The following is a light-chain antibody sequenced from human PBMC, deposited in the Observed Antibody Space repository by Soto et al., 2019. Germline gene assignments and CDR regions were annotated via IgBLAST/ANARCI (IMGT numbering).Light chain of an antibody. CDR3: QVWDGLSDHVI. V-gene: IGLV3-21*02. CDR2: DDS. CDR1: NIESKS. J-gene: IGLJ2*01. Sequence: SYELTQPPSVSVAPGQTARITCGGNNIESKSVHCYQQRPGQAPVLVVHDDSDRPSGLPERISGSNSGNTATLTISRVEAGDEAEYYCQVWDGLSDHVIFGGGTKLTVL.